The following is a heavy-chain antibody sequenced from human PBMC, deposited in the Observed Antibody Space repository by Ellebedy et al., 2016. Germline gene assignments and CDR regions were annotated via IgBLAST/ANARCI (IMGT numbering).Heavy chain of an antibody. J-gene: IGHJ4*02. CDR3: ARGGDYYDSSGIDY. Sequence: SVKVSCXASGGTFSSYAISWVRQAPGQGLEWMGGIIPIFGTANYAQKFQGRVTMTRNTSISTAYMELSSLRSEDTAVYYCARGGDYYDSSGIDYWGQGTLVTVSS. D-gene: IGHD3-22*01. V-gene: IGHV1-69*05. CDR2: IIPIFGTA. CDR1: GGTFSSYA.